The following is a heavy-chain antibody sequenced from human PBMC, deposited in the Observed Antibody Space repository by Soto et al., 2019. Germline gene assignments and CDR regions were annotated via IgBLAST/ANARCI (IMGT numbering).Heavy chain of an antibody. J-gene: IGHJ6*02. CDR2: IKQDGSEK. CDR1: GFTFNKPS. CDR3: ARDRYSYYDFWSGSLPSDFYGMDI. D-gene: IGHD3-3*01. V-gene: IGHV3-7*01. Sequence: GGSLRLSCAASGFTFNKPSVTWVRQAPGKGLEWVANIKQDGSEKYYVDSVKGRFTISRDNAKNSLYLQMNSLRAEDTAVYYCARDRYSYYDFWSGSLPSDFYGMDISGQGNTVTVS.